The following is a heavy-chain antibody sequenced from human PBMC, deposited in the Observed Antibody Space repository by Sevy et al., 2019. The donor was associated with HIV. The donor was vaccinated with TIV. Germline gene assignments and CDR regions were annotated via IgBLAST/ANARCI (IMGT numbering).Heavy chain of an antibody. CDR3: ARDGGYDSRGYDLSNY. CDR1: GFTFTTYA. J-gene: IGHJ4*02. D-gene: IGHD3-22*01. V-gene: IGHV3-30-3*01. CDR2: ISCDGSNT. Sequence: GWSLRLSCAASGFTFTTYAMHWVRQAPGKGLEWVAVISCDGSNTYYADSVKGRFTISRDSSKNTLYLQMNSLRAEDTSVYFCARDGGYDSRGYDLSNYWGQGTLVTVSS.